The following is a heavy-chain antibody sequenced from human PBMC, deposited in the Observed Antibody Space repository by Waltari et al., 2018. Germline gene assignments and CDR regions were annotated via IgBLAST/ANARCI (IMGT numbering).Heavy chain of an antibody. CDR3: ARAHFDCSSTSCYEPLAY. V-gene: IGHV1-69*14. CDR2: IIPIFGTA. J-gene: IGHJ4*02. D-gene: IGHD2-2*01. Sequence: QVQLVQSGAEVKKPGSSVKVSCKASGGTFSSSAISWVRPAPGQGLEWMGGIIPIFGTANYAQKFQGRVTITADKSTSTAYMELSSLRSEDTAVYYCARAHFDCSSTSCYEPLAYWGQGTLVTVSS. CDR1: GGTFSSSA.